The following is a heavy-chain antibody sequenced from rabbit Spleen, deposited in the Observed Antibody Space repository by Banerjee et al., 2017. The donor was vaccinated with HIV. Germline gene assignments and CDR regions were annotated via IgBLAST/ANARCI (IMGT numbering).Heavy chain of an antibody. Sequence: APGKGLEWIACINSKSGENVYANWAKGRFTVSKTSSTTVTLQMTSLTAADTATYFCAREKSGNHGHDLWGPGTLVTVS. V-gene: IGHV1S40*01. CDR2: INSKSGEN. D-gene: IGHD3-1*01. CDR3: AREKSGNHGHDL. J-gene: IGHJ4*01.